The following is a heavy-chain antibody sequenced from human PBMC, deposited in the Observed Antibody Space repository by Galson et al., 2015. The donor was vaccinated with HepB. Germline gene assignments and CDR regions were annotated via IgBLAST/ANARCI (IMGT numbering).Heavy chain of an antibody. V-gene: IGHV3-30*02. CDR2: IRYDGSNK. Sequence: SLRLSCAASGFTFSSYGMHWVRQAPGKGLEWVAFIRYDGSNKYYADSVKGRFTISRDNSKNTLYLQMNSLRAEDTAVYYCAKNWGAMAYFDYWGQGTLVTVSS. CDR3: AKNWGAMAYFDY. CDR1: GFTFSSYG. D-gene: IGHD3-16*01. J-gene: IGHJ4*02.